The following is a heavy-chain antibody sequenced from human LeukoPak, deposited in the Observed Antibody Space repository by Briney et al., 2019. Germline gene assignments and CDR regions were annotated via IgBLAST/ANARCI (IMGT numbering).Heavy chain of an antibody. CDR3: ARDPSDYGGNSGFDY. CDR2: IYYSGST. V-gene: IGHV4-59*01. Sequence: SETLSLTCTVSGGSISSYYWSWIRQPPGKGLEWIGYIYYSGSTNYNPPLKSRVTISVDTSKNQFSLKLSSVTAADTAVYYCARDPSDYGGNSGFDYWGQGTLVTVSS. D-gene: IGHD4-23*01. J-gene: IGHJ4*02. CDR1: GGSISSYY.